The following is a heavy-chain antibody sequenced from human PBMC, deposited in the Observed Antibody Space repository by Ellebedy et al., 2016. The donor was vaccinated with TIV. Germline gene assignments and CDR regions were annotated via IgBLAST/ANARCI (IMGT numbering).Heavy chain of an antibody. J-gene: IGHJ5*02. CDR2: IDYSGST. Sequence: MPSETLSLTCTVSGGSISSSNYYWDWIRQPPGKGLEWIGSIDYSGSTYYNPSLKSRVTISVDTSKNQFSLKLTSVTAADTAVYYCASRESTVTTGASMGFDPWGQGTLVTVSS. CDR3: ASRESTVTTGASMGFDP. CDR1: GGSISSSNYY. V-gene: IGHV4-39*01. D-gene: IGHD4-17*01.